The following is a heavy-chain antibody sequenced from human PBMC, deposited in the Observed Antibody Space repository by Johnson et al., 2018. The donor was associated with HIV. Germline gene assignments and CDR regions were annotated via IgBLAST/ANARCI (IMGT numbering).Heavy chain of an antibody. J-gene: IGHJ3*02. CDR2: IYTGGST. V-gene: IGHV3-66*01. CDR1: GFSVSNNY. D-gene: IGHD1-26*01. Sequence: EMQLVESGGGLVQSGGSLSLSCGASGFSVSNNYMNWVRQAPGKGLEWVSVIYTGGSTYYADSVRGRFTISRDNSKNTMSLQMNSPRVEDTAVYYCARVRGGRENAFDIWGQGTMVTVSS. CDR3: ARVRGGRENAFDI.